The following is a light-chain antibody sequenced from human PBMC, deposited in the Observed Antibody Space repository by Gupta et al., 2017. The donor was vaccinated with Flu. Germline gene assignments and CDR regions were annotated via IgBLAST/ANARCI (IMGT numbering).Light chain of an antibody. V-gene: IGKV1-6*01. J-gene: IGKJ4*01. CDR3: LHEDNSPIT. CDR2: NVS. Sequence: AIQMTQSPSSLSASVGDRVTITCRASQDIRNTLGGYQQKPGKAPKLLMYNVSTLQSGVPSKFSGSGSGTXFTLTIXSLQPEDFATYYCLHEDNSPITFGXGTKVEIK. CDR1: QDIRNT.